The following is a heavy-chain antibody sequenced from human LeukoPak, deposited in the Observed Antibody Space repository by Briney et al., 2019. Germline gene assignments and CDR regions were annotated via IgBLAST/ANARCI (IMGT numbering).Heavy chain of an antibody. CDR2: ISAYNGNT. D-gene: IGHD1-26*01. Sequence: GASVKVSCKASGYTFTSYGISWVRQAPGQGLEWMGWISAYNGNTNYAQKLQGRVTMTTDTSTSTDYMELRSLRSDDTAVYYCARGWELLRGSDAFDIWGQGTMVTVSS. CDR1: GYTFTSYG. J-gene: IGHJ3*02. CDR3: ARGWELLRGSDAFDI. V-gene: IGHV1-18*01.